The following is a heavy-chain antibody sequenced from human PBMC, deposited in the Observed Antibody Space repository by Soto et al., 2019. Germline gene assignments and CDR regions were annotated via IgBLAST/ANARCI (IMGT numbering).Heavy chain of an antibody. CDR3: ARDKSEVNDFWSGSGP. CDR1: GGSISSSSYY. J-gene: IGHJ5*02. CDR2: IYYSGST. Sequence: XXTLSLPFTVSGGSISSSSYYWGSIRQPPGKGLEWIGSIYYSGSTYYNPSLKSRVTISVDTSKNQFSLKLSSVTAADTAVYYCARDKSEVNDFWSGSGPWGQGTLVTVSS. V-gene: IGHV4-39*02. D-gene: IGHD3-3*01.